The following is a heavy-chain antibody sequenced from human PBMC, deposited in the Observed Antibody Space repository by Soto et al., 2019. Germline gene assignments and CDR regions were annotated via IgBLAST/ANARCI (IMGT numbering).Heavy chain of an antibody. CDR1: GFTFSSYG. D-gene: IGHD6-19*01. CDR3: AKDWRAGSSGWSPPYYYYGMDV. CDR2: ISYDGSNK. V-gene: IGHV3-30*18. J-gene: IGHJ6*02. Sequence: GGSLRLSCAASGFTFSSYGMHWVRQAPGKGLEWVAVISYDGSNKYYADSVKGRFTISRDDSKNTLYLQMNSLRAEDTAVYYCAKDWRAGSSGWSPPYYYYGMDVWGQGTTVTVSS.